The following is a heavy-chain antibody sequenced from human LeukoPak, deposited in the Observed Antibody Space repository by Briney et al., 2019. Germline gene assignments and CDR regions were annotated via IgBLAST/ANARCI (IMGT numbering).Heavy chain of an antibody. J-gene: IGHJ4*02. Sequence: GASVKVSCKASGYTFTSYDINWVRQATGQGLEWMGIIYPSDGGTSYAEKFQGRVTMTRDTSTSTVYMELSSLRSEDTAVYYCARDLPYYYFDYWGQGTLVTVSS. D-gene: IGHD2-21*01. CDR3: ARDLPYYYFDY. V-gene: IGHV1-46*01. CDR1: GYTFTSYD. CDR2: IYPSDGGT.